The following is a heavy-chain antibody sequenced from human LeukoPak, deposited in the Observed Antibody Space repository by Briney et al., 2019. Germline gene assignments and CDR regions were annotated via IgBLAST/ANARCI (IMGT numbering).Heavy chain of an antibody. J-gene: IGHJ4*02. Sequence: ASVKVSCKASGYTFTDYYMRWVRQAPGQGLEWMGRVNPNSGIANYAQRFQGRVTMTRDTSISTAYMELSGLRSDDTALYYCARGKARSWYFLYWGQGTLVTVSS. CDR2: VNPNSGIA. CDR3: ARGKARSWYFLY. D-gene: IGHD6-13*01. CDR1: GYTFTDYY. V-gene: IGHV1-2*06.